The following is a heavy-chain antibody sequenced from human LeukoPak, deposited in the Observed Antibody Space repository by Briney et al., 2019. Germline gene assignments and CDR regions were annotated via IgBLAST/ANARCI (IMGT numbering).Heavy chain of an antibody. V-gene: IGHV4-34*01. J-gene: IGHJ4*02. Sequence: LETLSLTCAVYGGSFSGYYWSWIRQPPGKGLEWIGEINHSGSTNYNPSLKSRVTISVDTSKNQFSLKLSSVTAADTAVYYCARARKTYYYDSSGYKFDYWGQGTLVTVSS. CDR1: GGSFSGYY. CDR2: INHSGST. D-gene: IGHD3-22*01. CDR3: ARARKTYYYDSSGYKFDY.